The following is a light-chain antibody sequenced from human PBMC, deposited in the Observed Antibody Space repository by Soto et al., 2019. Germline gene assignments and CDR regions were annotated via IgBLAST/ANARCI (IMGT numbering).Light chain of an antibody. CDR2: EDN. CDR3: QSYDSSNPGRWV. Sequence: NFMLTQPHSVSESPGKTVTISCTRSSGSIASNYVQWYQQRPGSAPTTVIYEDNQRPSGVPDRFSGSIDSSSNSASLTISGLKTEDEADYYCQSYDSSNPGRWVFGGGTKLTVL. CDR1: SGSIASNY. J-gene: IGLJ3*02. V-gene: IGLV6-57*04.